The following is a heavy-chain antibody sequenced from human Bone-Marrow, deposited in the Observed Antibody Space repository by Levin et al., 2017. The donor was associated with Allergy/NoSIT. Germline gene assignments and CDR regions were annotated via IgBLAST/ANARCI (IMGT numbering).Heavy chain of an antibody. CDR2: ISTSSAYI. J-gene: IGHJ3*01. Sequence: SCEASGFVFNSYPMSWVRQAPGKGLEWVSSISTSSAYIYYADSVKDRFIISRDNAKNSLFLEMSSLRAEDTAVYFCARILEVIVPPPDAFDLWGQGTGVSVSS. CDR1: GFVFNSYP. D-gene: IGHD2/OR15-2a*01. V-gene: IGHV3-21*06. CDR3: ARILEVIVPPPDAFDL.